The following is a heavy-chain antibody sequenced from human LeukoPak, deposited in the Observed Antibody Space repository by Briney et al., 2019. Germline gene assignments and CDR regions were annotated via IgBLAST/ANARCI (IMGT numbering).Heavy chain of an antibody. CDR3: SRGSGISFGGIDY. D-gene: IGHD3-16*01. J-gene: IGHJ4*02. CDR1: GYTFTGYY. Sequence: WASVKVSCKASGYTFTGYYLHLVRQAPGQGLEWMGWIHPKSGDTHYAQKFLGRVTLTRDTSTTIVYMELTWLTSDDTAVYYCSRGSGISFGGIDYWGQGTLVTVSS. V-gene: IGHV1-2*02. CDR2: IHPKSGDT.